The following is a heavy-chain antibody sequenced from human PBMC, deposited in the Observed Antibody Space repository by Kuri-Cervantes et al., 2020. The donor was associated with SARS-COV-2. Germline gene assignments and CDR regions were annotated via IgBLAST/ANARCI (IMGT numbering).Heavy chain of an antibody. CDR3: ARLGHSSSAPYGGY. Sequence: SVKVSCKASGGTFSSYAISWVRQAPGQGLEWMGGIIPMFGTANYAQKFQGRVTITADESTSTAYMELSGLRSEDTAVYYCARLGHSSSAPYGGYWGQGTLVTVSS. J-gene: IGHJ4*02. D-gene: IGHD6-6*01. CDR2: IIPMFGTA. V-gene: IGHV1-69*13. CDR1: GGTFSSYA.